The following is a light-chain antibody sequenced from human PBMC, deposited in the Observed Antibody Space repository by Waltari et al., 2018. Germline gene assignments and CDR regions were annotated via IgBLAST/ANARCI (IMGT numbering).Light chain of an antibody. CDR3: QQRSNWPYT. Sequence: EIVLTQSPATLSLSPGERATLSCRASQTVRTFLAWYQQKPGQAPRLLIFDAFSRATGIPAKFRGSGSGTDFTLTVSNLEPEDFAVYYCQQRSNWPYTFGQGTRVDIK. CDR1: QTVRTF. J-gene: IGKJ2*01. CDR2: DAF. V-gene: IGKV3-11*01.